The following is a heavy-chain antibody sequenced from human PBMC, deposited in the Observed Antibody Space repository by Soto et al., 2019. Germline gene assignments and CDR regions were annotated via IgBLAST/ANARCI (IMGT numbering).Heavy chain of an antibody. J-gene: IGHJ6*03. Sequence: CVTVSCGECGGSLSSDTNSWVRQAPGKGLEWMGRIXXXXXXXXYAQKFQCRFTITADKSTSTAYMELSSLRSVDTAVYYCARDTVKNGYYYYYMDVWGKGTTVTVSS. V-gene: IGHV1-69*08. CDR1: GGSLSSDT. D-gene: IGHD4-4*01. CDR2: IXXXXXXX. CDR3: ARDTVKNGYYYYYMDV.